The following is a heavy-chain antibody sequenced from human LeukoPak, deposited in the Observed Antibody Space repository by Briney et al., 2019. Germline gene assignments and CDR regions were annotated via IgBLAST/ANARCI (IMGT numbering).Heavy chain of an antibody. CDR2: INPNSGGT. J-gene: IGHJ6*03. V-gene: IGHV1-2*02. CDR3: ARDGDVLRYFDWLPTRDYYMDV. D-gene: IGHD3-9*01. Sequence: ASVKLSCKSSGYTFTGYYMHWVRQAPGQGLELMGCINPNSGGTNYAQKFQSRGTMTRDTSTTTAYMELSRLRSDDTAVYYCARDGDVLRYFDWLPTRDYYMDVWGKGTTVTVSS. CDR1: GYTFTGYY.